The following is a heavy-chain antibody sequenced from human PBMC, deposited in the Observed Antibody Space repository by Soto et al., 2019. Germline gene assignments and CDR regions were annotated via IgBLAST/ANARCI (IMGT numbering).Heavy chain of an antibody. CDR3: ARDPSSGWTNFDS. D-gene: IGHD6-19*01. J-gene: IGHJ4*02. Sequence: GSLRLSCAASGFTFSSYAMNWVRQAPGKGLEWISYISSSGTTMYYADSVKGRFTISRDNAKNSLYLQMNSLRDEDTAVYYCARDPSSGWTNFDSWGQGTLVTVSS. V-gene: IGHV3-48*02. CDR2: ISSSGTTM. CDR1: GFTFSSYA.